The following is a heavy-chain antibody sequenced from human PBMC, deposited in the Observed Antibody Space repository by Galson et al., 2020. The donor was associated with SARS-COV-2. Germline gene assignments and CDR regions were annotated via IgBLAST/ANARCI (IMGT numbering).Heavy chain of an antibody. CDR1: GFTFDNYA. CDR2: ITGNGGNT. V-gene: IGHV3-64D*06. CDR3: VRDKSGVGQD. Sequence: GGSLRLSCSASGFTFDNYAMHWVRQTPGKGLEYVSSITGNGGNTYYADSVRGRFTISRDNSRNTLNLQMRSLRAEDTAIYYCVRDKSGVGQDWGQGTLVTVST. D-gene: IGHD1-26*01. J-gene: IGHJ1*01.